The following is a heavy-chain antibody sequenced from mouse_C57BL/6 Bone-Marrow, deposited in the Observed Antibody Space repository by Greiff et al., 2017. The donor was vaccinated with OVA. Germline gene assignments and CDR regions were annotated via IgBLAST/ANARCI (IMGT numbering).Heavy chain of an antibody. J-gene: IGHJ1*03. CDR2: ISTNYGDA. D-gene: IGHD2-14*01. CDR3: ARSTGTKWYVDV. Sequence: QVQLQQSGPELVRPGVSVKISCKGSGYTFTDYAMHWVKQSHAKSLEWLGVISTNYGDASYNQKFKDKATLTVDKSSSTAYMELARLTSEDSAVYYCARSTGTKWYVDVWGTGTTVTVSS. CDR1: GYTFTDYA. V-gene: IGHV1-67*01.